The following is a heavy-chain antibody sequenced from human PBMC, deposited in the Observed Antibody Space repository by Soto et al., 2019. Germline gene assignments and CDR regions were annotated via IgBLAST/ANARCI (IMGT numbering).Heavy chain of an antibody. CDR3: ARRKYYYGSGSYSGWFDP. D-gene: IGHD3-10*01. CDR1: GGSISSYY. Sequence: SETLSLTCTVSGGSISSYYWSWIRQPPGKGLEWIGYIYYSGSTNYNPSLKSRVTISVDTSKNQFSLKLTSVTAADTAVYYCARRKYYYGSGSYSGWFDPWGQGTLVTVSS. J-gene: IGHJ5*02. CDR2: IYYSGST. V-gene: IGHV4-59*01.